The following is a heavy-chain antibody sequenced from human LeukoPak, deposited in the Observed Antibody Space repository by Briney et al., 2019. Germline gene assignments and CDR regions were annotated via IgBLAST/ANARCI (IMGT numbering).Heavy chain of an antibody. Sequence: SETLSLTCAVYGGSFSGYYWSWIRQPPGKGLEWIGEINHSGSTNYNPSLKSRVTISVDTSKNQFSLKLSSVTAADTAVYYCARENNRDYGDYGYYFDYWGQGTLVTVSS. D-gene: IGHD4-17*01. CDR1: GGSFSGYY. V-gene: IGHV4-34*01. CDR3: ARENNRDYGDYGYYFDY. J-gene: IGHJ4*02. CDR2: INHSGST.